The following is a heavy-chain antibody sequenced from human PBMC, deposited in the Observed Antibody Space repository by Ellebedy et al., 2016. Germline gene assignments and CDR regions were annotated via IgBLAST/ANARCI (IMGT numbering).Heavy chain of an antibody. CDR3: ARHRVGWELQ. CDR1: GFTFRSYG. D-gene: IGHD4-23*01. V-gene: IGHV3-30*03. CDR2: ISPDGNAY. J-gene: IGHJ4*02. Sequence: GESLKISCAASGFTFRSYGMNWVRQAPGKGLEWVAVISPDGNAYDHADSVKGRFTVSRDNSKSTLYLLLDSLRLEDTAVYYCARHRVGWELQWGQGTLVTVSS.